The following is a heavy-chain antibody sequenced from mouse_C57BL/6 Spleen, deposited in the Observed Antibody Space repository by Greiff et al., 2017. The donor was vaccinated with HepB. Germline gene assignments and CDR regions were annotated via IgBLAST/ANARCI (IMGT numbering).Heavy chain of an antibody. J-gene: IGHJ2*01. CDR1: GYTFTSYW. CDR3: AREGIYYDYEGYFDY. V-gene: IGHV1-55*01. CDR2: IYPGSGST. Sequence: QVQLQQPGAELVKPGASVKMSCKASGYTFTSYWITWVKQRPGQGLEWIGDIYPGSGSTNYNEKFKSKATLTVDTSSSTAYMQLSSLTSEDSAVYYCAREGIYYDYEGYFDYWGQGTTLTVSS. D-gene: IGHD2-4*01.